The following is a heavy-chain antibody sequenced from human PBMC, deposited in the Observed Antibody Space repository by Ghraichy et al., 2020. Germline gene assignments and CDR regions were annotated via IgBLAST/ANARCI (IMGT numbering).Heavy chain of an antibody. CDR1: GGSFSGYY. D-gene: IGHD6-19*01. CDR3: ARYARRNAAVAGNYYYYYYMDV. CDR2: INHSGST. V-gene: IGHV4-34*01. J-gene: IGHJ6*03. Sequence: SETLSLTCAVYGGSFSGYYWSWIRQPPGKGLEWIGEINHSGSTNYNPSLKSRVTISVDTSKNQFSLKLSSVTAADTAVYYCARYARRNAAVAGNYYYYYYMDVWGKGTTVTVSS.